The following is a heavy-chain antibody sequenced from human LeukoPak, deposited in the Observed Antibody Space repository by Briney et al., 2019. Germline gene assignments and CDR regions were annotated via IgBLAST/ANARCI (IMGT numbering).Heavy chain of an antibody. D-gene: IGHD3-9*01. CDR2: ISSSGSTI. CDR3: ARGGTRHYDILTGYYLITHYFDY. CDR1: GFTFSSYE. V-gene: IGHV3-48*03. J-gene: IGHJ4*02. Sequence: PGGSLRLSCAASGFTFSSYEMNWVRQAPGKGLEWVSYISSSGSTIYYADSVKGRFTISRDNAKNSLYLQMKSLRAEDTAVYYCARGGTRHYDILTGYYLITHYFDYWGQGTLVTVSS.